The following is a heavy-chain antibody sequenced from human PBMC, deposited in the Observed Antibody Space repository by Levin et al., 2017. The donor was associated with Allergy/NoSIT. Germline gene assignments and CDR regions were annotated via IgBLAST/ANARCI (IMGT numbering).Heavy chain of an antibody. D-gene: IGHD4-17*01. V-gene: IGHV3-66*01. CDR2: IYGGGST. J-gene: IGHJ4*02. CDR1: GFTVSSNY. CDR3: ARDGNTVTTGYFDY. Sequence: LSLTCAASGFTVSSNYMSWVRQAPGKGLEWVSVIYGGGSTYYADSVKGRFTISRDNSRNTLYLQMNSLRAEDTAVYFCARDGNTVTTGYFDYWGQGTLVTVSS.